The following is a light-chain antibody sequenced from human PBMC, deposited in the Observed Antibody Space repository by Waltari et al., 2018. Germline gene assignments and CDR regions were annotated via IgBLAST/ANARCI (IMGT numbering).Light chain of an antibody. V-gene: IGLV1-47*02. Sequence: QSVLTQPPSASGTPGQRVTISCSGSSSTLGSNYVYWYQQLPGTAPKLLIYTNNQRPSGVPDRFSDSKSGTSASLVISGLRSEDEADYYCAAWDDSLSAMVFGGGTKLTVL. CDR3: AAWDDSLSAMV. J-gene: IGLJ2*01. CDR2: TNN. CDR1: SSTLGSNY.